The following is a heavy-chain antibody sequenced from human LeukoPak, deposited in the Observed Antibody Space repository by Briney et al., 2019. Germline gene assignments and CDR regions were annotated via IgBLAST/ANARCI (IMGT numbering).Heavy chain of an antibody. CDR3: AREKEGTDHDSTAAFHY. D-gene: IGHD3-22*01. Sequence: PSETLSLTCTVSGTSIRNYYWSWVRQSPGQGLEWLAYVHHTGSSNFSPPFRSRVTTSVDASRNQFSLRLTSMTAADTAVYYCAREKEGTDHDSTAAFHYWGQGILVIVSS. J-gene: IGHJ4*02. CDR2: VHHTGSS. CDR1: GTSIRNYY. V-gene: IGHV4-59*01.